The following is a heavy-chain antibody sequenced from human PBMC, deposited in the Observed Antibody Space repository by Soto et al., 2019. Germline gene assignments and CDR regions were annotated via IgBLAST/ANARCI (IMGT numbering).Heavy chain of an antibody. J-gene: IGHJ6*02. CDR1: GGAVSSGSYY. Sequence: SETLSLTCAVSGGAVSSGSYYWSWIRQPPGKGLEWIGYIYYSGSTKYNPSLQSRVSISADTSISTAYLQWTSLKASDTAMYYCARSRRGAYSSGWYSPSGYYNYGIDVWGQGTKVTVSS. CDR2: IYYSGST. V-gene: IGHV4-61*03. D-gene: IGHD6-19*01. CDR3: ARSRRGAYSSGWYSPSGYYNYGIDV.